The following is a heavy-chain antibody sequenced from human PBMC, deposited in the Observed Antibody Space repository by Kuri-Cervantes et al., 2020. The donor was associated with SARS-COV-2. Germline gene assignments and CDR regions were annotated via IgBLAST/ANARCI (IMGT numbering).Heavy chain of an antibody. D-gene: IGHD5-18*01. J-gene: IGHJ6*02. CDR1: GFTFSNAG. V-gene: IGHV3-15*07. CDR3: TTVGTGYSYGFDYYGMDV. Sequence: GESLKISCAASGFTFSNAGMNWVRQAPGKGPEWVGRIKSKTDGGTTDYAAPVKGRFTISRDDSKNTLHLQMNSLKTEDTAVCYCTTVGTGYSYGFDYYGMDVWGQGTRSPSP. CDR2: IKSKTDGGTT.